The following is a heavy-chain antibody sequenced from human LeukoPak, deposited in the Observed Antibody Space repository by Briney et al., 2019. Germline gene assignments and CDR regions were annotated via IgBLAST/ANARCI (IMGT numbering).Heavy chain of an antibody. Sequence: SETLSLTCTVSGGSISNYYWSWIRQPAGKGLEWIGRIYTSGSTNYNPSLKSPVTMSVDTSKNQFSLKLSSVTAADTAVYYCARDARYCSSTSCPLDVWGKGTTVTVSS. D-gene: IGHD2-2*01. V-gene: IGHV4-4*07. CDR1: GGSISNYY. CDR2: IYTSGST. J-gene: IGHJ6*04. CDR3: ARDARYCSSTSCPLDV.